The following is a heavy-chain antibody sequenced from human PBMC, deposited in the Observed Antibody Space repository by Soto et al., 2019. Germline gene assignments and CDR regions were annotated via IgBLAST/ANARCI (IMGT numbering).Heavy chain of an antibody. CDR3: AKMAGMDPWAYSFDY. J-gene: IGHJ4*02. CDR2: IYGGGNGP. Sequence: EVQVLESGGGLVQPGGSLRLSCAATGFTFSDFAMSWVRQAPGKGLEWVSRIYGGGNGPHYADSVKGRVTISRDNSKNPLYLQMNSLRAEDTAVYYCAKMAGMDPWAYSFDYWGQGTLVTVSS. CDR1: GFTFSDFA. V-gene: IGHV3-23*01. D-gene: IGHD3-10*01.